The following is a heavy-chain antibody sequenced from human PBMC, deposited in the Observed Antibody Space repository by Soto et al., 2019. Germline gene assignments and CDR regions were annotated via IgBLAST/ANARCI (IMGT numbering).Heavy chain of an antibody. Sequence: QVQLQESGPGLVKPSETLSLTCTVSGSSISGSYWSWIRQPPGKGLEWIGYIYYSGSTNYNPSLKSRVTISVDTSKNQFSLKLSSVTAADTAVYYCARDSRSTVTMFDYWGQGTLVTVSS. CDR3: ARDSRSTVTMFDY. J-gene: IGHJ4*02. CDR1: GSSISGSY. CDR2: IYYSGST. V-gene: IGHV4-59*01. D-gene: IGHD4-17*01.